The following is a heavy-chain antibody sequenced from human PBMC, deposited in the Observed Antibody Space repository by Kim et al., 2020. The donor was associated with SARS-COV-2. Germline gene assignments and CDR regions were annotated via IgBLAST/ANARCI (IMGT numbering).Heavy chain of an antibody. CDR1: GFTFSSYA. V-gene: IGHV3-23*01. CDR2: INTSGGTT. D-gene: IGHD5-18*01. Sequence: GGSLRLSCAASGFTFSSYAMSWLRQAPGKGLEWVSTINTSGGTTYYADSVKGRFTISRDTSKNTLYLQMNSLRAEDTAVYYCAKVYSYGYHYWGQGTLVTVSS. J-gene: IGHJ4*02. CDR3: AKVYSYGYHY.